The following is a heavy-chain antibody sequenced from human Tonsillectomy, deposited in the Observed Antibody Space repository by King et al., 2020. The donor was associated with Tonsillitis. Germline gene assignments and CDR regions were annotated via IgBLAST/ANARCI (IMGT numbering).Heavy chain of an antibody. CDR3: ARGAGATRYFDY. V-gene: IGHV4-4*07. CDR2: IYSSGST. D-gene: IGHD1-26*01. CDR1: GGSISSHY. Sequence: VQLQESGPGLVKPSETLSLTCTVSGGSISSHYWSWIRQPAGKGLEWIGLIYSSGSTSYNPSLKSRVTMSIDTSKNQFSLKLTAVTAADTAVYYCARGAGATRYFDYWGQGPLVTVSS. J-gene: IGHJ4*02.